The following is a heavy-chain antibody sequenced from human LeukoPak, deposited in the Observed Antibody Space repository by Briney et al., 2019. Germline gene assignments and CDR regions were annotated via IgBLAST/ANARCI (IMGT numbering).Heavy chain of an antibody. D-gene: IGHD6-13*01. Sequence: PSETLSLTCTVSGGSISSSSYYWSWIRQPPGKGLEWIGEINHSGSTNYNPSLKSRVTISVDTSKNQFSLKLSSVTAADTAVYYCARDRGSWWVHISPFDPWGQGTLVTVSS. CDR2: INHSGST. J-gene: IGHJ5*02. V-gene: IGHV4-39*07. CDR3: ARDRGSWWVHISPFDP. CDR1: GGSISSSSYY.